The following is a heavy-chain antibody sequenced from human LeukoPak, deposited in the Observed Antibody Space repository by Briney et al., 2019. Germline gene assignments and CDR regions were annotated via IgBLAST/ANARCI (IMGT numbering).Heavy chain of an antibody. Sequence: SETLSLTCTVCGGSISSYYWSWIRQPPGKGLEWIGYIYYSGSTNYNPSLKSRVTISVDTSKNQFSLKLSSVTAADTAVYYCARGSRACSSTSCYLFDMYYYYGMDVWGQGTTVTVSS. V-gene: IGHV4-59*01. CDR1: GGSISSYY. CDR2: IYYSGST. J-gene: IGHJ6*02. CDR3: ARGSRACSSTSCYLFDMYYYYGMDV. D-gene: IGHD2-2*01.